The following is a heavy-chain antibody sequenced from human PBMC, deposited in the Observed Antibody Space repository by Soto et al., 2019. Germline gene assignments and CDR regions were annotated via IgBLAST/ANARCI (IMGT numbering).Heavy chain of an antibody. CDR3: ARERPDGARLDP. D-gene: IGHD6-6*01. CDR2: IYYSGST. V-gene: IGHV4-30-4*01. Sequence: PSETLSLTCTVSGVSISSGDYYWSWIRQPPGKGLEWIGYIYYSGSTYYNPSLKSRVTISVDTSKYQFSLKLSSVTAADTAVYYCARERPDGARLDPWGQGTLVTVSS. J-gene: IGHJ5*02. CDR1: GVSISSGDYY.